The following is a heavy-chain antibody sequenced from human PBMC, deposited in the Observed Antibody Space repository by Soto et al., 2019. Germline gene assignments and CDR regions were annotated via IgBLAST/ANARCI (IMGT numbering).Heavy chain of an antibody. D-gene: IGHD3-16*01. CDR2: INAYNGNT. CDR1: GYRFTSYG. V-gene: IGHV1-18*01. Sequence: ASVKVSCKASGYRFTSYGIGWVRQAPGQGLEWMGWINAYNGNTNYAQNLQGRVTLTTDTSTSTTYMELRSLRSNDTAVYYCAMVDVYVTPSPQDVWGQGTTVTVSS. CDR3: AMVDVYVTPSPQDV. J-gene: IGHJ6*02.